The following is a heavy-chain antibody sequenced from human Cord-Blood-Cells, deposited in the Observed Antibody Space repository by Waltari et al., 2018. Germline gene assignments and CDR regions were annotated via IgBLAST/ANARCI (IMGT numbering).Heavy chain of an antibody. CDR1: GFTFSSYS. J-gene: IGHJ4*02. Sequence: EVQLVESGGGLVQPGGSLRLSCAASGFTFSSYSMNWVRQAPGKGLEWVSYISSSSTLYYADTGKGRFTISRDNAKNSLYLQMNSLRDEDTAVYYCARDSYCSSTSCYADYWGQGTLVTVSS. D-gene: IGHD2-2*01. CDR3: ARDSYCSSTSCYADY. V-gene: IGHV3-48*02. CDR2: ISSSSTL.